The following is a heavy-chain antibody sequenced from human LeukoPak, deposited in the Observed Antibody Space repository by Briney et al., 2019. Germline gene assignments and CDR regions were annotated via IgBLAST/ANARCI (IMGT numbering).Heavy chain of an antibody. V-gene: IGHV4-39*01. CDR3: ARRKRDSWSGTYYFDY. Sequence: SETLSLTCTVSGGSISSGSYYWGWSRQPPGKGLEWIGNIYYSGNTYCNPSLKSRVTISVDTSKNQFSLRLSSVTAADTAVYYCARRKRDSWSGTYYFDYWGRGPLVTVSS. CDR1: GGSISSGSYY. J-gene: IGHJ4*02. D-gene: IGHD3-3*01. CDR2: IYYSGNT.